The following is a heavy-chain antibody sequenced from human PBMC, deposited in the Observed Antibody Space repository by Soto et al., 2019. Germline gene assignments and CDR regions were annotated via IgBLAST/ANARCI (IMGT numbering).Heavy chain of an antibody. CDR3: ATPFEYSYAFDI. CDR2: IYSADSDT. J-gene: IGHJ3*02. D-gene: IGHD5-18*01. V-gene: IGHV5-51*01. Sequence: PGESLKISCQTSGYRFSSYWLGWVRQMPEKGLEWMGIIYSADSDTRYSPSFQGQVTISGDRSSSTVYLQWSSLKASDTAMYFCATPFEYSYAFDIWGQGTMVTVSS. CDR1: GYRFSSYW.